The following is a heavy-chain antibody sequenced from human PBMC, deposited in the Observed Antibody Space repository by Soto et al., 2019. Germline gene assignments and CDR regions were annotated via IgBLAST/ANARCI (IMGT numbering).Heavy chain of an antibody. CDR3: AKDLLHYDFWSGSPIPDY. D-gene: IGHD3-3*01. V-gene: IGHV3-23*01. CDR2: ISGSGGST. Sequence: GGSLRLSCAASGFTFSSYAMSWVRQAPGKGLEWDSAISGSGGSTYYADSVKGRFTISRDNSKNTLYLQMNSLRAEDTAVYYCAKDLLHYDFWSGSPIPDYWGQGTLVTVSS. J-gene: IGHJ4*02. CDR1: GFTFSSYA.